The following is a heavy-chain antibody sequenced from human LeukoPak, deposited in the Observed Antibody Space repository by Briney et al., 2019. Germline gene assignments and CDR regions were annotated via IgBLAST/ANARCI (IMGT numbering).Heavy chain of an antibody. J-gene: IGHJ4*02. V-gene: IGHV1-69*05. CDR1: GYTFTSYY. Sequence: SVKVSCKASGYTFTSYYMHWVRQAPGQGLEWMGGIIPIFGTANYAQKFQGRVTITTDESTSTAYMELSSLRSEDTAVYYCARAVDLSLDYWGQGTLVTVSS. D-gene: IGHD4-23*01. CDR2: IIPIFGTA. CDR3: ARAVDLSLDY.